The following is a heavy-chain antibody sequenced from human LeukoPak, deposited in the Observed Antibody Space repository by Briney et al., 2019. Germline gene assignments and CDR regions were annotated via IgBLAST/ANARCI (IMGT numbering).Heavy chain of an antibody. CDR3: ASYPRSIPTPPFDY. V-gene: IGHV1-2*02. D-gene: IGHD2-21*01. CDR1: GYTFTAQY. J-gene: IGHJ4*02. CDR2: INPNNGDT. Sequence: GALVKVSCKASGYTFTAQYMHWVRQAPGQGLEWMGWINPNNGDTKYAQSFLGRVTMTRDTSTTTAYMELSSLRSDDTAVYFCASYPRSIPTPPFDYWGQGTLVTVSS.